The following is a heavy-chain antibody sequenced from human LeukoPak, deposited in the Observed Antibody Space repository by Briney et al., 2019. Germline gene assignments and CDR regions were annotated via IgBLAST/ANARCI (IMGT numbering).Heavy chain of an antibody. D-gene: IGHD3-22*01. V-gene: IGHV4-30-4*01. J-gene: IGHJ5*02. CDR2: TYYSGST. CDR3: ARPYYYDSRIDL. Sequence: SQTLSLTCTVSGGSISRGDYYWSWIRQPPGKSLEWIGYTYYSGSTYYNPSLKSRATISVDTSKNQFSLKLTSVTAADTAVYYCARPYYYDSRIDLWGQGTLVTVSS. CDR1: GGSISRGDYY.